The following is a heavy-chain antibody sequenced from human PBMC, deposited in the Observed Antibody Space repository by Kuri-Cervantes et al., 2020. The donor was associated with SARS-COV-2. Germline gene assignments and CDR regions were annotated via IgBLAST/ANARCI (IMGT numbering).Heavy chain of an antibody. CDR2: ISGSGGST. J-gene: IGHJ4*02. CDR3: AKSPYYDFWCGYHY. Sequence: CAVSIFTFSIFAMSGVRQAPGRGLGWVSAISGSGGSTNYADPVKGRSTISRDHSKNTLYLQMNSLRAEDTAVYYCAKSPYYDFWCGYHYWGQGTLVTVSS. D-gene: IGHD3-3*01. CDR1: IFTFSIFA. V-gene: IGHV3-23*01.